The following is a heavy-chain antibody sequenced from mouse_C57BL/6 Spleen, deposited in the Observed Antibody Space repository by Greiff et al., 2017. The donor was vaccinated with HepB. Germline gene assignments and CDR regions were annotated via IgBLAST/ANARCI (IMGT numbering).Heavy chain of an antibody. CDR1: GYAFSSYW. V-gene: IGHV1-80*01. CDR3: ARGGLGGNYNYYAMDY. D-gene: IGHD1-1*02. J-gene: IGHJ4*01. Sequence: VQLQESGAELVKPGASVKISCKASGYAFSSYWMNWVKQRPGKGLEWIGQIYPGDGDTNYNGKFKGKATLTADKSSSTAYMQLSSLTSEDSAVYFCARGGLGGNYNYYAMDYWGQGTSVTVSS. CDR2: IYPGDGDT.